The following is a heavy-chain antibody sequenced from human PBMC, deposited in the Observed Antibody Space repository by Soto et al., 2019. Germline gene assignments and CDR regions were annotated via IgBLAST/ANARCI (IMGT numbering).Heavy chain of an antibody. Sequence: EVQLVESGGGLVQPGRSLGLSCVASGFTFDDYAMHWVRQVPGKGLEWVSGISWNGATMGYGDSVKGRFTISRDNTKNSLYLQMNSLRPEDTAFYYCAKDNGGYYDSSGNFEYWGQGTLVTVSS. CDR1: GFTFDDYA. CDR3: AKDNGGYYDSSGNFEY. V-gene: IGHV3-9*01. CDR2: ISWNGATM. D-gene: IGHD3-22*01. J-gene: IGHJ4*02.